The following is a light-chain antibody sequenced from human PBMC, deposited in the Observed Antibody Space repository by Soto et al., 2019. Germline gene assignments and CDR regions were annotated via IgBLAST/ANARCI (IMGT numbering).Light chain of an antibody. CDR2: DVT. V-gene: IGLV2-14*03. J-gene: IGLJ1*01. CDR3: SSFTGSSYV. CDR1: SSDVGNNNY. Sequence: HSVLTHPASVSWSPGQSITISCTGTSSDVGNNNYVSWYQHNPGRAPKVMICDVTNRPSGVSNRFSGSKSGNTASLTISGLQAEDEADYYCSSFTGSSYVFGTGTKVTVL.